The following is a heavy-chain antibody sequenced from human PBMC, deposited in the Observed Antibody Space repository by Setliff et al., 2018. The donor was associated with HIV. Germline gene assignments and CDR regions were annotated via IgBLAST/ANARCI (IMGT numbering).Heavy chain of an antibody. V-gene: IGHV3-9*01. CDR2: ITWNSGTI. CDR1: GFNFDDYA. D-gene: IGHD3-22*01. J-gene: IGHJ4*02. CDR3: AKDRYYDSSGSPFDY. Sequence: GGSLRLSCAASGFNFDDYAMHWGRQVPGKGPEWVSGITWNSGTIAYADSVKGRFTISRDNSKNTLSLQMNSLRAEDTAVYYCAKDRYYDSSGSPFDYWGQGTLVTVSS.